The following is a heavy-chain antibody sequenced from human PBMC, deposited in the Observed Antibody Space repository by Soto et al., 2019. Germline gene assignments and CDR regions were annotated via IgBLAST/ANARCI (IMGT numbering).Heavy chain of an antibody. V-gene: IGHV3-23*01. CDR1: GFTFSYFA. D-gene: IGHD2-8*01. CDR3: AKIEMGWFAH. J-gene: IGHJ5*02. CDR2: LNDRGDTT. Sequence: GSLRLSCTASGFTFSYFAMGWVRQAPGKGLEWVSVLNDRGDTTYYTDSVKGRFTISRDNSKNTVYLHMSSLTGEDTAVYFCAKIEMGWFAHWGQGTQVTVSS.